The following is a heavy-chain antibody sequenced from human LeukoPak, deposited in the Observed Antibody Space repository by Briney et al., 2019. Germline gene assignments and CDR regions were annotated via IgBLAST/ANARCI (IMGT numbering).Heavy chain of an antibody. CDR2: IYYSGST. V-gene: IGHV4-39*07. J-gene: IGHJ4*02. CDR3: ARVGSGRYNYGYSLVY. CDR1: GGSISSSSYY. D-gene: IGHD5-18*01. Sequence: SETLSLTCTVSGGSISSSSYYWGWIRQPPGKGLEWIGSIYYSGSTYYNPSLKSRVTISVDTSKNQFSLTLSSVTAADTAVYYCARVGSGRYNYGYSLVYWGQGTLVTVSS.